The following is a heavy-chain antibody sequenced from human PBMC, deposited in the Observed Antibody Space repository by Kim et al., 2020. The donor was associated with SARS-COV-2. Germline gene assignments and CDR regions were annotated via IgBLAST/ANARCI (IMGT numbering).Heavy chain of an antibody. Sequence: TIYYADAVKGRFTISRDNAKNSLYLQMNSLRAEDTAVYYCARDVGDAFDIWGQGTMVTVSS. CDR3: ARDVGDAFDI. V-gene: IGHV3-11*01. D-gene: IGHD1-26*01. J-gene: IGHJ3*02. CDR2: TI.